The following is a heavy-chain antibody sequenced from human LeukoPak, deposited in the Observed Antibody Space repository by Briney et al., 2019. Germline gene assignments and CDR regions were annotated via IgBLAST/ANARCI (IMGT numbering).Heavy chain of an antibody. V-gene: IGHV4-34*01. CDR1: GGSFRGYY. CDR3: AIRFWIRTVAAAGTFDY. Sequence: PSETLSLTCAVYGGSFRGYYWSWIRQPPGKGLEWIGEFNHSGSTNYIPSLKSRVTISVDTSKTQFSRKRSSVSAADTAVYYCAIRFWIRTVAAAGTFDYWGQGTLVTVSS. J-gene: IGHJ4*02. D-gene: IGHD6-13*01. CDR2: FNHSGST.